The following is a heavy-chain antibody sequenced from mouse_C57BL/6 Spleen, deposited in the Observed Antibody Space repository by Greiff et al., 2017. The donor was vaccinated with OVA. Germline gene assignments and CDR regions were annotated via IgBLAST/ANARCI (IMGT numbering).Heavy chain of an antibody. V-gene: IGHV14-2*01. CDR3: DRHYRNYEGAMDY. D-gene: IGHD2-5*01. J-gene: IGHJ4*01. CDR1: GFNIKDYY. Sequence: VQLQQSGAELVKPGASVKLSCTASGFNIKDYYMHWVKQRTEQGLEWIGRIDPEDGETKYAPKFQGKATIPADTSSNTAYLQLSILTVEDAAVYNCDRHYRNYEGAMDYWGQGTSVTVSS. CDR2: IDPEDGET.